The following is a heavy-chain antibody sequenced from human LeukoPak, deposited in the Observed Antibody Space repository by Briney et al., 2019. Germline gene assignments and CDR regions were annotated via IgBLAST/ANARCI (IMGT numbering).Heavy chain of an antibody. CDR2: IYHSGVT. V-gene: IGHV4-4*02. CDR1: GGSPSSTNS. CDR3: PSSSSERNYGMDV. J-gene: IGHJ6*04. D-gene: IGHD1-1*01. Sequence: SETPSLTCAVSGGSPSSTNSCSWFRQPPAKGLEWIREIYHSGVTNYNPSLKSRVTISLDKSNHQYSLTPSPVTDAHTHVYYCPSSSSERNYGMDVWGKGTTVPVSS.